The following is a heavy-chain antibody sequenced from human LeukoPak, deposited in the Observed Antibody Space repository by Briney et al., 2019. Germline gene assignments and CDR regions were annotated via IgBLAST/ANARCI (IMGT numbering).Heavy chain of an antibody. J-gene: IGHJ6*02. V-gene: IGHV3-48*03. CDR3: GRCAYISLLYYVVDV. D-gene: IGHD1-1*01. Sequence: GGSLRLSCAASLFHLSSHVIKSGPQAAGKGVEWVSYIRSSDDTIYYADAVKDRFTIYTHKARLYLSLQTNSLRPDDMSLFYCGRCAYISLLYYVVDVWGHGTTVTVSS. CDR1: LFHLSSHV. CDR2: IRSSDDTI.